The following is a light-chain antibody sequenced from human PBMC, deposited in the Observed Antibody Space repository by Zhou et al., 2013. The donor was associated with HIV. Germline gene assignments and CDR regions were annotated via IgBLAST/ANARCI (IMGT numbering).Light chain of an antibody. Sequence: DIVLTQSPATLSLSPGERGTLSCRASQNIKTSLAWYQQKPGQAPRLLIYGASSRATGIPDRFSGSGSGTDFTLTISRLEPEDFAVYYCQQYGSSPLCSFGQGTKLEIK. CDR1: QNIKTS. CDR2: GAS. CDR3: QQYGSSPLCS. V-gene: IGKV3-20*01. J-gene: IGKJ2*04.